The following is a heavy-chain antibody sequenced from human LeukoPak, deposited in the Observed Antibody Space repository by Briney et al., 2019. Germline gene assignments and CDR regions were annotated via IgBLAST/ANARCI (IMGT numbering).Heavy chain of an antibody. CDR2: IIPILGIA. CDR3: ARDREGYYDILTGYSLGY. J-gene: IGHJ4*02. V-gene: IGHV1-69*04. Sequence: SVKVSCKASGGTFSSYAISWVRQAPGQGLEWMGRIIPILGIANYAQKFQGRVTITADKSTSTAYMELSSLRSEDTAVYYCARDREGYYDILTGYSLGYWGQGTLVTVSS. D-gene: IGHD3-9*01. CDR1: GGTFSSYA.